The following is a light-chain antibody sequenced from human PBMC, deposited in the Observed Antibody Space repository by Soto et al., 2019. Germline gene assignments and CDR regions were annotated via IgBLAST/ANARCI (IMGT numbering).Light chain of an antibody. J-gene: IGKJ1*01. CDR2: AAS. Sequence: EIQVTQSPSSLSASVGDRVTVTCRASQSISSYLNWYQQKPGKAPRLLIYAASSLQSGVPARFSGSGSGTDFTLTISRLEPEDFAVYYCQQYGISPQTFGQGTKGDIK. CDR3: QQYGISPQT. CDR1: QSISSY. V-gene: IGKV1-39*01.